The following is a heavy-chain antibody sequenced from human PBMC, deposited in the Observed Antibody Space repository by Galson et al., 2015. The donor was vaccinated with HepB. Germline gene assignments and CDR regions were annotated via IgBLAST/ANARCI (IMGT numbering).Heavy chain of an antibody. CDR1: GYTFTSYG. CDR2: ISTYSGNK. Sequence: SVKVSCKASGYTFTSYGITWVRQAPGQGLEWMGWISTYSGNKSYAPKFQGRVTLTIDTSTSTDYMELRSLTSDDTAVYYCARQGPYGDYVSLFYYYYMDVWGKGTTVTVSS. J-gene: IGHJ6*03. CDR3: ARQGPYGDYVSLFYYYYMDV. D-gene: IGHD4-17*01. V-gene: IGHV1-18*01.